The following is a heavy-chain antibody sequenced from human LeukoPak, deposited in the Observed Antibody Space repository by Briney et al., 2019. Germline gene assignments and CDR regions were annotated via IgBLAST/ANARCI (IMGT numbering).Heavy chain of an antibody. CDR3: ARHYYGSGSYYGLTGFDY. Sequence: PSETLSLTCTVSGGSISSSSYYWGWIRQPPGTGLEWIGSIYYSGSTYYNPSLKSRVTISVDTSKNQFSLKLSSVTAADTAVYYCARHYYGSGSYYGLTGFDYWGQGTLVTVSS. CDR2: IYYSGST. J-gene: IGHJ4*02. CDR1: GGSISSSSYY. D-gene: IGHD3-10*01. V-gene: IGHV4-39*01.